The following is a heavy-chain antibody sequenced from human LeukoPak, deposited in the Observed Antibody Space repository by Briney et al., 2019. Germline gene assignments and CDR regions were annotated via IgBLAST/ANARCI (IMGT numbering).Heavy chain of an antibody. D-gene: IGHD6-13*01. CDR1: GFIFSSYG. CDR3: ARDSTVAAGDY. J-gene: IGHJ4*02. CDR2: IWYDGSNK. V-gene: IGHV3-33*01. Sequence: GRSLRLSCAASGFIFSSYGMHWVRQAPGKGLEWVAVIWYDGSNKYYADSEKGRFTISRDNSKNTLYLQMNSLRAEDTAVYYCARDSTVAAGDYWGQGTLVTVSS.